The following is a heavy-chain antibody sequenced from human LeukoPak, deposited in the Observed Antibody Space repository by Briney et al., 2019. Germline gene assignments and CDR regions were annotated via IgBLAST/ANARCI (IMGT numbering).Heavy chain of an antibody. V-gene: IGHV3-48*04. Sequence: GGSLRLSCAASGFTFSSYAMHWVRQAPGKGLEWVSYISSSGSTIYYADSVKGRFTISRDNAKNSLYLQMNSLRAEDTAVYYCARDPYGDSGDYWGQGTLVTVSS. CDR1: GFTFSSYA. CDR3: ARDPYGDSGDY. D-gene: IGHD4-17*01. J-gene: IGHJ4*02. CDR2: ISSSGSTI.